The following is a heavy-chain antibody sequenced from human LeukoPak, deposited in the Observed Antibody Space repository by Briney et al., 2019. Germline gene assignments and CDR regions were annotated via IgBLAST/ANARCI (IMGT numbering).Heavy chain of an antibody. CDR3: ARDSHGEFDY. CDR2: ISSYNGNR. V-gene: IGHV1-18*01. D-gene: IGHD7-27*01. J-gene: IGHJ4*02. Sequence: ASLKVSCKASGYTFTSYGVSWVRQAPGQGLEWMGWISSYNGNRNSAQKFKGRITLTTDTSTATAYMELRNLTSDDTAVYYCARDSHGEFDYWGQGTLVTVS. CDR1: GYTFTSYG.